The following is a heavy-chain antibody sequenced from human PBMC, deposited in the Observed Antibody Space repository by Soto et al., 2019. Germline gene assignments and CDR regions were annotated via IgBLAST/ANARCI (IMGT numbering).Heavy chain of an antibody. J-gene: IGHJ6*02. Sequence: PGGSLRLSCAASGFTFSNAWMSWVRQAPGKGLEWVGRIKSKTDGGTTDYAAPVKGRFTISRDDSKNTLYLQMNSLKTEDTAVYYCTSAPIVLLWFGEPVLDVWGQGTTVTVSS. V-gene: IGHV3-15*01. CDR3: TSAPIVLLWFGEPVLDV. D-gene: IGHD3-10*01. CDR2: IKSKTDGGTT. CDR1: GFTFSNAW.